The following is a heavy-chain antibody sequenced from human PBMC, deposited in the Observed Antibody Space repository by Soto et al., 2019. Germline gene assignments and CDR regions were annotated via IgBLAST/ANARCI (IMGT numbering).Heavy chain of an antibody. D-gene: IGHD3-22*01. CDR3: AKVTPYYYDSRDFDY. CDR2: ISYDGSNK. J-gene: IGHJ4*02. Sequence: PGGSLRLCCAASRFTFSSYGMHWVRQAPGKGLEWVAVISYDGSNKYYADSVKGRFTISRDNSKNTLYLQMNSLRAEDTAVYYCAKVTPYYYDSRDFDYWGQGTLVTVSS. V-gene: IGHV3-30*18. CDR1: RFTFSSYG.